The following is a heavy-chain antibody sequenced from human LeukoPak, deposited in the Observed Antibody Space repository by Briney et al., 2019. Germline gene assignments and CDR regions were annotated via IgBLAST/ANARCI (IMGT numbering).Heavy chain of an antibody. V-gene: IGHV1-69*13. J-gene: IGHJ5*02. CDR3: ARTYYDGSGYYNWFDP. Sequence: SVKVSCKASGGTFSSYAISWVRQAPGQGLERMGGIIPIFGTANYAQKFQGRVTITADESTSTAYMELSSLRSEDTAVYYCARTYYDGSGYYNWFDPWGQGTLVTVSS. CDR1: GGTFSSYA. D-gene: IGHD3-22*01. CDR2: IIPIFGTA.